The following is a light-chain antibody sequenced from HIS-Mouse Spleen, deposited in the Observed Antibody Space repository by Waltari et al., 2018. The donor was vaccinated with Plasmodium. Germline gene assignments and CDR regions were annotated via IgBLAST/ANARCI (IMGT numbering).Light chain of an antibody. V-gene: IGKV1-33*01. J-gene: IGKJ3*01. CDR2: DAS. CDR3: QQYDNLPPLFT. Sequence: DIQMTQSPSSLSASVGDRVTITCQASKEISKYLNWYQQKPGKAPKLLIYDASNLETGVPSRFSGSGSGTDFTFTISSLQPADIATYYCQQYDNLPPLFTFGPGTKVDIK. CDR1: KEISKY.